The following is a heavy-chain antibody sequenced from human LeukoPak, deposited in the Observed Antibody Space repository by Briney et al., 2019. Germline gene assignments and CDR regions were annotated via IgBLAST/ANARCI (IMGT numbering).Heavy chain of an antibody. V-gene: IGHV4-39*01. J-gene: IGHJ4*02. CDR3: ARQGSSWTGGYFDY. D-gene: IGHD6-13*01. Sequence: SETLSLTCTVSGGPISSSSYYWGWIRQPPGKGLEWIGSIYYSGSTYYNPSLKSRVTISVDTSKNQFSLKLSSVTAADTAVYYCARQGSSWTGGYFDYWGQGTLVTVSS. CDR2: IYYSGST. CDR1: GGPISSSSYY.